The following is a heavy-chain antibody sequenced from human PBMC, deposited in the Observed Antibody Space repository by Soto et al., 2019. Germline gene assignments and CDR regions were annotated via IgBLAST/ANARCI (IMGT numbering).Heavy chain of an antibody. V-gene: IGHV4-4*07. D-gene: IGHD2-2*01. CDR3: ARGNCSSPNCYSFSGYYGMVV. J-gene: IGHJ6*02. CDR2: TYTSGST. CDR1: GGSISSYY. Sequence: PSETLSLTCTVSGGSISSYYWSWIRQPAGKGLEWIGRTYTSGSTNYNPSLKSRVTMSLDTSKNQFSLKLTSVTAADTALYYCARGNCSSPNCYSFSGYYGMVVWGQGTTVTVSS.